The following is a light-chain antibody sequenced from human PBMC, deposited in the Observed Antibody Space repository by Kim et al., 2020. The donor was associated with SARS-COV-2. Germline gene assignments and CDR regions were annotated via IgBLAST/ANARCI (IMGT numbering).Light chain of an antibody. CDR3: QQYGSSPWA. J-gene: IGKJ1*01. V-gene: IGKV3-20*01. CDR1: QSVSSSY. Sequence: SPGERATLSCRASQSVSSSYLAWYQQKPGQAPRLLIYGASSRATGIPDRFSASGSGTDFTLTISRLEPEDFAVYYCQQYGSSPWAFGQGTKVDIK. CDR2: GAS.